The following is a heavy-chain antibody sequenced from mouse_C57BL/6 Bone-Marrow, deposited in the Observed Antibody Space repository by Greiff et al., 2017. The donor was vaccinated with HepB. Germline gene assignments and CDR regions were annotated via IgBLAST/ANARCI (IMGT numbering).Heavy chain of an antibody. CDR2: IDPANGNT. CDR1: GFNIKNTY. J-gene: IGHJ1*03. CDR3: ASPPYDYDFYWYFDV. Sequence: EVQLVESVAELVRPGASVKLSCTASGFNIKNTYMHWVKQRPEQGLEWIGRIDPANGNTKYAPKFQGKATITADTSSTTAYLQLSSLTSEDTAIYYCASPPYDYDFYWYFDVWGTGTTVTVSS. D-gene: IGHD2-4*01. V-gene: IGHV14-3*01.